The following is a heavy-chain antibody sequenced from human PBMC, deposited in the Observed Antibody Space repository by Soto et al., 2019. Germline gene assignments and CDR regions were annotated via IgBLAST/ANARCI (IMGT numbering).Heavy chain of an antibody. J-gene: IGHJ4*02. CDR1: GGTFSSYA. Sequence: ASVMVSCKASGGTFSSYAISWVRQAPGQGLEWMGGIIPIFGTANYAQKFQGRVTITADESTSTAYMELSSLRSEDTAVYYCARVAGCSSTSCYYFDYWGQGTLVTVSS. CDR3: ARVAGCSSTSCYYFDY. CDR2: IIPIFGTA. D-gene: IGHD2-2*01. V-gene: IGHV1-69*13.